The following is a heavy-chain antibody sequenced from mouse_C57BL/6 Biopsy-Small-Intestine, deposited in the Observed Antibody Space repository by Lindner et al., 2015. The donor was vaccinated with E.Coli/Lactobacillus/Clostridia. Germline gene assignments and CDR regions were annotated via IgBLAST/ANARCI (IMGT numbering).Heavy chain of an antibody. D-gene: IGHD2-2*01. CDR3: TRRAVTRAMDY. V-gene: IGHV5-17*01. CDR2: ISGGSSTI. Sequence: VQLQESWGGLVKPGGSLKLSCAASGFTFSDYGMHWVRQAPEKGLEWVAYISGGSSTIYYADTVKGRFTISRDNAKNTLFLQMTSLRSEDTAMYYCTRRAVTRAMDYWGQGTSVTVSS. CDR1: GFTFSDYG. J-gene: IGHJ4*01.